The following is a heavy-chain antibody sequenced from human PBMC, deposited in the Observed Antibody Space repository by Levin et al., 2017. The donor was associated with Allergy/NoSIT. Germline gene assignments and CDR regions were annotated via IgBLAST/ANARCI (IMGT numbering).Heavy chain of an antibody. V-gene: IGHV4-59*01. CDR2: IYYSGTT. CDR1: GGSISNYY. Sequence: SSETLSLTCTVSGGSISNYYWSWIRQPPGKGLEWIGYIYYSGTTNYNPSLKSRVTISVDTSKSQFSLKLTSVTAADTAIYYCARMGDTAMVDPFDYWGQGTLVTVSS. J-gene: IGHJ4*02. CDR3: ARMGDTAMVDPFDY. D-gene: IGHD5-18*01.